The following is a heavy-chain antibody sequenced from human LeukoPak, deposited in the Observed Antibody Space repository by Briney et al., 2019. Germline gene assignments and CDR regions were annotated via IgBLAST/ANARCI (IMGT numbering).Heavy chain of an antibody. J-gene: IGHJ6*02. CDR1: GGSLSGYY. D-gene: IGHD1-26*01. CDR3: ARGRIVGATSRRYYYYYGMDV. CDR2: INHSGST. Sequence: NPSETLSLTCAVYGGSLSGYYWSWIRQPPGKGLEWIGEINHSGSTNYNPSLKSRVTISVDTSKNQFSLKLSSVTAADTAVYYCARGRIVGATSRRYYYYYGMDVWGQGTTVTVSS. V-gene: IGHV4-34*01.